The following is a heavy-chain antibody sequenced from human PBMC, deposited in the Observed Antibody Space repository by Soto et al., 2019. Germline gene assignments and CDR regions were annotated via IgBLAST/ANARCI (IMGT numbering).Heavy chain of an antibody. J-gene: IGHJ6*02. V-gene: IGHV3-33*01. CDR1: GFTFSSYG. CDR2: IWYDGSNK. D-gene: IGHD3-10*01. Sequence: GGSLRLSCAASGFTFSSYGMHWVRQAPGKGLEWVAVIWYDGSNKYYADSVKGRFTISRDNSKNTLYLQMNSLRAEDTAVYYCARERGGGSGSYYKGYYYYGMDVWGQGTTVTVSS. CDR3: ARERGGGSGSYYKGYYYYGMDV.